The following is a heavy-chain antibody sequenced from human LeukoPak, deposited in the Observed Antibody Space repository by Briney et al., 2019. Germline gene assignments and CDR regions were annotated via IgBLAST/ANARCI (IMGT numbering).Heavy chain of an antibody. D-gene: IGHD2-21*02. V-gene: IGHV3-53*04. CDR3: ATIGGDSVSFDN. CDR2: IYSGGST. Sequence: GGSLRLSCAASEFTVSSNYMSWVRQAPGKGLEWVSVIYSGGSTYYADSVKGRFTISRHNSKNTLYLQMNSLRGEDTAVYYCATIGGDSVSFDNWGQGTLVTVTS. CDR1: EFTVSSNY. J-gene: IGHJ4*02.